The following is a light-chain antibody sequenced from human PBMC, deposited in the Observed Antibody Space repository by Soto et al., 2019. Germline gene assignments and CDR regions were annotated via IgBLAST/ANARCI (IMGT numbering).Light chain of an antibody. V-gene: IGKV3-20*01. CDR2: GAS. Sequence: EIVLTQSPGTLSLSPGERATLSCRASQSVSSSYLAWYQQKPGQAPRLLIYGASSRATGIPDRFSGSGSGTDFPLTISRLEPKVFAVYYCKQYGSSPTFGQGTKLRSN. CDR3: KQYGSSPT. J-gene: IGKJ2*01. CDR1: QSVSSSY.